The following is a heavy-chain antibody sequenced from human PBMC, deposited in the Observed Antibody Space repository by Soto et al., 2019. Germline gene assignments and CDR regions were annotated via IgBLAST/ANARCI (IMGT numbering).Heavy chain of an antibody. V-gene: IGHV3-7*04. CDR2: IKQDGSEK. CDR1: GFTFSSYW. J-gene: IGHJ6*02. CDR3: ARFYYDSSGYLPSPYYYYYGMDV. Sequence: PGGSLRLSCAASGFTFSSYWMSWVRQAPGKGLEWVANIKQDGSEKYYVDSVKGRFTISRDNAMNSLYLQMNSLRAEDTAVYYCARFYYDSSGYLPSPYYYYYGMDVWGQGTTVTVSS. D-gene: IGHD3-22*01.